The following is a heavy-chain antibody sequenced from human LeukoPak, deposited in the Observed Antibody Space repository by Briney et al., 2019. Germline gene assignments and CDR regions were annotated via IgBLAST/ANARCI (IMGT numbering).Heavy chain of an antibody. D-gene: IGHD4-11*01. CDR1: GYTFTGYY. CDR3: ATLSTVSKHFDY. V-gene: IGHV1-2*04. J-gene: IGHJ4*02. Sequence: ASVKVSCMASGYTFTGYYMHWVRQAPGQGLEWMGWINPNSGGTNYAQKFQGWVTMTRDTSISTAYMELSRLRSDDTAVYYCATLSTVSKHFDYWGQGTLVTVSS. CDR2: INPNSGGT.